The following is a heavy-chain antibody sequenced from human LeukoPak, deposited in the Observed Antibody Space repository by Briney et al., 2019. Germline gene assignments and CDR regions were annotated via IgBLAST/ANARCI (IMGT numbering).Heavy chain of an antibody. V-gene: IGHV3-7*04. CDR3: ARGDAFSGDH. Sequence: GGSLRLSCAVSGFSFTNFWMSWVRQAPGRGLEWVANIHPEGNEKYHVESVKGRFTISRDNTKNILFLQMNGLRVEDTAVYYCARGDAFSGDHWGQGTLVTVSS. J-gene: IGHJ4*02. CDR1: GFSFTNFW. CDR2: IHPEGNEK.